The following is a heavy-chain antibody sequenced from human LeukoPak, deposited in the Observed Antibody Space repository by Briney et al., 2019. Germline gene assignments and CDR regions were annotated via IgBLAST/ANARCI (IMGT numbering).Heavy chain of an antibody. CDR2: TYYRSKWYN. CDR3: ASTVGYSSDFDY. CDR1: GDSVSSNSAA. J-gene: IGHJ4*02. V-gene: IGHV6-1*01. Sequence: SQTLSLTCAISGDSVSSNSAAWNWIRQSPSRGLEWLGRTYYRSKWYNDYAVSVKSRITINPDTSKNQFSLHLSSVTPEDTAVYYCASTVGYSSDFDYWGQGTLVTVSS. D-gene: IGHD5-18*01.